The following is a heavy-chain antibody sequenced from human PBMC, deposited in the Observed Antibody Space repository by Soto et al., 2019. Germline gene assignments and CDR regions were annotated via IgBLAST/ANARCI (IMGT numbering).Heavy chain of an antibody. Sequence: EVQLVESGGGLVQPGGSLRLSCAASGFTFGRHWMHWIRQTPGEGLVSISRVNPEATITDYADSVRGRFTISRDNAKSTLYLEMHSRTAEDTGVYYCARPKGAAYSAFDIWGQGTKVTVSS. J-gene: IGHJ3*02. CDR1: GFTFGRHW. CDR2: VNPEATIT. D-gene: IGHD2-21*01. V-gene: IGHV3-74*01. CDR3: ARPKGAAYSAFDI.